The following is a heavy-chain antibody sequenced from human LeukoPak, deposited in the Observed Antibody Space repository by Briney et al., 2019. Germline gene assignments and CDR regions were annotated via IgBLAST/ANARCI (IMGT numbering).Heavy chain of an antibody. CDR3: AKRDCTSTSCPFGF. Sequence: GGSLRLSCAASGFTFSSYALTWVRQAPGKGLEWVSIISGSGGNTFYADSVKGRFTISRDNSKNTLYVQMNSLRAEDTAVYYCAKRDCTSTSCPFGFWGQGTLVTVSS. CDR1: GFTFSSYA. CDR2: ISGSGGNT. D-gene: IGHD2-2*01. J-gene: IGHJ4*02. V-gene: IGHV3-23*01.